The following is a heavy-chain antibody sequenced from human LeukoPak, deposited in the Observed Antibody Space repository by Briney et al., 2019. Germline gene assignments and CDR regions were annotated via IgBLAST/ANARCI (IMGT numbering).Heavy chain of an antibody. CDR1: GMIFNNHW. D-gene: IGHD3/OR15-3a*01. Sequence: GGSLRLSCEASGMIFNNHWMHWIRQAPGKGLVWVARINKDGSSTTYSDSVRGRFTISRGNARNTLSLQMNSLRAEDTALYYCVRDVRGIGQDYYYMDVWGKGTTVTVSS. J-gene: IGHJ6*03. CDR2: INKDGSST. V-gene: IGHV3-74*01. CDR3: VRDVRGIGQDYYYMDV.